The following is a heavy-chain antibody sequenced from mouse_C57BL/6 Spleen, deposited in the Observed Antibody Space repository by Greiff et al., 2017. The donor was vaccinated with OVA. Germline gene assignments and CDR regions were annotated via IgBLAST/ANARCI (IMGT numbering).Heavy chain of an antibody. Sequence: QVQLQQSGAELVRPGTSVKMSCTASGYTFTNYWIGWAKQRPGHGLEWIGDIYPGGGYTNYNEKFKGKATLTADKSSSTAYMQFSSLTSEDSAIDCCARRGDGYYVDYWGQGTSLTVSS. CDR3: ARRGDGYYVDY. J-gene: IGHJ2*02. V-gene: IGHV1-63*01. CDR1: GYTFTNYW. D-gene: IGHD2-3*01. CDR2: IYPGGGYT.